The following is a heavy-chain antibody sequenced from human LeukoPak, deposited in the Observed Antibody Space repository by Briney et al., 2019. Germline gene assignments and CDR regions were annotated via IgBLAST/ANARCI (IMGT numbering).Heavy chain of an antibody. Sequence: RGSLRLSCAASGFTFSSYWMSWVRQTPGKGLGWVANIKQDGSEKYYVDSVKGRFTISRDNAKNSLYLQMNSLRAEDTAVYYCARAGPGYSGYDAYYFDYWGQGTLVTVSS. CDR3: ARAGPGYSGYDAYYFDY. D-gene: IGHD5-12*01. CDR1: GFTFSSYW. V-gene: IGHV3-7*01. CDR2: IKQDGSEK. J-gene: IGHJ4*02.